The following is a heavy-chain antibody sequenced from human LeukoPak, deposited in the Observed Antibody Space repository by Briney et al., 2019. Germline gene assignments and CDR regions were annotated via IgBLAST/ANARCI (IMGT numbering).Heavy chain of an antibody. Sequence: SETLSLTCTVSGGSISSSSYYWGWIRQPPGKGLEWIGSIYYSGSTYYNPSLKSRVTISVDTSKNQFSLKLSSVTAADTAVYYCASLDYYDSSGRRISLDYWGQGTLVTVSS. CDR3: ASLDYYDSSGRRISLDY. J-gene: IGHJ4*02. D-gene: IGHD3-22*01. V-gene: IGHV4-39*01. CDR2: IYYSGST. CDR1: GGSISSSSYY.